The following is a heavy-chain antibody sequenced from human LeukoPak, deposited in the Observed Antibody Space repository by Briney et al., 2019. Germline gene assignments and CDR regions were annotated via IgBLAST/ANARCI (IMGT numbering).Heavy chain of an antibody. Sequence: SETLSLTCIVSGGSINSYYWSWIRQPPGKGLEWIGYIYYSGSTNYNPSLKSRVTISVDTSKNQFSLKLSSVTAADTAVYYCARGGIAAREYNWFDPWGQGTLVTVSS. CDR1: GGSINSYY. D-gene: IGHD6-6*01. CDR2: IYYSGST. V-gene: IGHV4-59*01. J-gene: IGHJ5*02. CDR3: ARGGIAAREYNWFDP.